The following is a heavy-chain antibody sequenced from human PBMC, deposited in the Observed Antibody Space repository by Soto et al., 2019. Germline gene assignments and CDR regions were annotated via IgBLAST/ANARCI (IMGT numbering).Heavy chain of an antibody. CDR2: LDWDDTR. CDR3: AHYTTDTYFDV. Sequence: QITLKESSPTLVKPTQTLTLTCSFSGFSLYTGGVGVGWIRQPPGKALEWLALLDWDDTRRYNPSLKNTLTIAKDTSENQVVITVTDMGPVDTGTYFCAHYTTDTYFDVWGKGATVTVSS. CDR1: GFSLYTGGVG. V-gene: IGHV2-5*02. D-gene: IGHD1-1*01. J-gene: IGHJ6*04.